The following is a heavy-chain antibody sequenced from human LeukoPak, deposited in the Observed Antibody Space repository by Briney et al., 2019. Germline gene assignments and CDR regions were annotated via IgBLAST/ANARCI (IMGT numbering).Heavy chain of an antibody. CDR3: ARSELVTVVAATWWFDP. V-gene: IGHV1-69*05. J-gene: IGHJ5*02. Sequence: GASVKVSCKASGGTFSSYAISWVRQAPGQGLEWMGGIIPIFGTANYAQKFQGRVTITTDESTSTAYMELSSLRSGDTAVYYCARSELVTVVAATWWFDPWGQGTLVTVSS. CDR2: IIPIFGTA. D-gene: IGHD2-15*01. CDR1: GGTFSSYA.